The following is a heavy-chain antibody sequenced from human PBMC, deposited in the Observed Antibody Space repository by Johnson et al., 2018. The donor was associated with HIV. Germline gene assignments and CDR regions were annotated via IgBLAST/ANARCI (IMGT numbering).Heavy chain of an antibody. CDR3: ARANGQLGGAFDI. CDR1: GFTFTSYW. D-gene: IGHD6-6*01. V-gene: IGHV3-7*05. CDR2: INQDGSEK. Sequence: VQLVESGGGLVQPGGSLRLSCAASGFTFTSYWMSWVRQAPGKGLEWVANINQDGSEKYYVDSVKSRFTISRDNAKNSLYLQMNSLRAEDTAVYYCARANGQLGGAFDIWGQGTMVTVSS. J-gene: IGHJ3*02.